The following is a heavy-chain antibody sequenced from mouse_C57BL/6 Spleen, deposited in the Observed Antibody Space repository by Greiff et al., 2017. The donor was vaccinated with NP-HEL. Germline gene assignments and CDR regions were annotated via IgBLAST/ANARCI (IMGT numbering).Heavy chain of an antibody. D-gene: IGHD2-3*01. Sequence: VQLQQPGAELVRPGSSVKLSCKASGYTFTSYWMDWVKQSPGQCLDWIGNIYPSDSETHYNQKFKDKATLTVDKSSSTAYMQLSSLTSEDSAVYYCARWLLNFDYWGQLTTLTVSS. J-gene: IGHJ2*01. V-gene: IGHV1-61*01. CDR3: ARWLLNFDY. CDR1: GYTFTSYW. CDR2: IYPSDSET.